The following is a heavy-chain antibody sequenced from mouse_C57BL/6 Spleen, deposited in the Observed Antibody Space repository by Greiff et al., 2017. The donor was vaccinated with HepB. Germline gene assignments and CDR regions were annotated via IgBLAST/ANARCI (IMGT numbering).Heavy chain of an antibody. D-gene: IGHD2-4*01. CDR3: ARSMDYDGGFAY. Sequence: QVQLQQPGAELVKPGASVKLSCKASGYTFTSYWMQWVKQRPGQGLEWIGEIDPSDSYTNYNQKFKGKATLTVDTSSTTAYMQLISLTSEDSAVYYCARSMDYDGGFAYWGQGTLVTVSA. V-gene: IGHV1-50*01. CDR1: GYTFTSYW. J-gene: IGHJ3*01. CDR2: IDPSDSYT.